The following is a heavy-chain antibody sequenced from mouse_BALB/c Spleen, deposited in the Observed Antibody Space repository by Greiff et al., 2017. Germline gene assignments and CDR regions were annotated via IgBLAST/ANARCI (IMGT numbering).Heavy chain of an antibody. CDR3: ATARATLADY. V-gene: IGHV14-3*02. CDR1: GFNIKDTY. J-gene: IGHJ4*01. Sequence: VQLQQSGAELVKPGASVKLSCTASGFNIKDTYMHWVKQRPEQGLEWIGRIDPANGNTKYDPKFPGKATITADTSSNTAYLQLSSLTSEDTAVYYCATARATLADYWGQGTSVTVST. CDR2: IDPANGNT. D-gene: IGHD3-1*01.